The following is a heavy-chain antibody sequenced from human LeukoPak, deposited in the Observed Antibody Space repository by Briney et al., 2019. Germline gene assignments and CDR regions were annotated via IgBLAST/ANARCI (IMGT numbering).Heavy chain of an antibody. CDR3: TTGRYYYYMDV. Sequence: GGSLRLSCAASGFTFNNAWMSWVRQAPGKGLEWVGRIKSRTDGGTTDYGAPVKGRFTISRDDSKNTLYLQMNSLKTEDTAVYYCTTGRYYYYMDVWGKGTTVTVSS. V-gene: IGHV3-15*01. CDR2: IKSRTDGGTT. CDR1: GFTFNNAW. J-gene: IGHJ6*03.